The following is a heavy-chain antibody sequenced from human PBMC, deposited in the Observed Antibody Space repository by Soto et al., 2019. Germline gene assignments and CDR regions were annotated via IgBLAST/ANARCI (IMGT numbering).Heavy chain of an antibody. CDR3: AKARAQYYDFWSGYPVDY. J-gene: IGHJ4*02. V-gene: IGHV3-23*01. Sequence: GGSLRLSCAASGCTFSSYAMSWVRQAPGKGLEWVSAISGSGGSTYYADSVKGRFTISRDNSENTLYLQMNSLRAEDTAVYYYAKARAQYYDFWSGYPVDYWGQGTPVTVSS. CDR2: ISGSGGST. CDR1: GCTFSSYA. D-gene: IGHD3-3*01.